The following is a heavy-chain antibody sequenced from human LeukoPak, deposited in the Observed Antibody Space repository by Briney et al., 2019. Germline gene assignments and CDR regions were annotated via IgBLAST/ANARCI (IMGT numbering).Heavy chain of an antibody. Sequence: GASVKVSCKASGGTFSSYAISWVRQAPGQGLEWMGGIIPIFGTANYAQKFQGRVTITADESTSTAYMELSSLRSEDTAVYYCASDLHCSGGSCYPIGIMGVWGQGTTVTVSS. CDR1: GGTFSSYA. CDR3: ASDLHCSGGSCYPIGIMGV. V-gene: IGHV1-69*13. D-gene: IGHD2-15*01. CDR2: IIPIFGTA. J-gene: IGHJ6*02.